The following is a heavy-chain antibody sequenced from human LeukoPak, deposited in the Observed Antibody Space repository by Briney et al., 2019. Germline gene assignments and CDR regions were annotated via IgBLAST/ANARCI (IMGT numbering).Heavy chain of an antibody. D-gene: IGHD4-23*01. Sequence: GESLKISCKGSGYSFTSYWIGCVRQMPGKGLEWMGNIYPGDSDTRYSPSFQGRVTISADKSISTAYLQWSSLKASDTAMYYCARRAEADGDYGGAFDIWGQGTMVTVSS. V-gene: IGHV5-51*01. CDR3: ARRAEADGDYGGAFDI. J-gene: IGHJ3*02. CDR1: GYSFTSYW. CDR2: IYPGDSDT.